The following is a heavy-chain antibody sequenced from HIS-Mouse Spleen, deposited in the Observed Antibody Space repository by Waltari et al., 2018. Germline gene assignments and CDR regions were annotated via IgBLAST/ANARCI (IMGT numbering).Heavy chain of an antibody. Sequence: QVQLQQWGAGLLKPSETLSLTCAVYGGSFSGYYWSWIRQPPGKGLEWIGEINHSGSTNSNPSLKSRVTISVETSKNKFSLKLSSVTAADTAVYYCARDYSNYLYYFDYWGQGTLVTVSS. CDR1: GGSFSGYY. CDR2: INHSGST. J-gene: IGHJ4*02. CDR3: ARDYSNYLYYFDY. V-gene: IGHV4-34*01. D-gene: IGHD4-4*01.